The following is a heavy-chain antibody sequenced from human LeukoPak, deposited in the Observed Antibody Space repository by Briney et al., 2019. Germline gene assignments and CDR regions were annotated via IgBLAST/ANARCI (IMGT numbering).Heavy chain of an antibody. D-gene: IGHD1-7*01. Sequence: ASVKVSCKASGYTFTGYYMHWVRQAPGQGLEWMGWINPNSGGTNYAQKFQGRVTMTRDTSISTAYMELSRLRSDDTAVYYCATDLGGYNWNYVRWGQGTLVTVSS. V-gene: IGHV1-2*02. CDR1: GYTFTGYY. CDR3: ATDLGGYNWNYVR. J-gene: IGHJ4*02. CDR2: INPNSGGT.